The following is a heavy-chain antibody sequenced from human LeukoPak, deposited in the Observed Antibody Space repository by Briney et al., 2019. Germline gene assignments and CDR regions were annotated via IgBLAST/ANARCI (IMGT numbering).Heavy chain of an antibody. J-gene: IGHJ4*02. CDR3: ASLYPSSDY. CDR2: INHSGST. CDR1: GGSFSGYY. D-gene: IGHD6-13*01. Sequence: SETLSLTCAVYGGSFSGYYWSWIRQPPGKGLEWIGEINHSGSTNYNPSLKSRVTISVDTSKNQFSLKLSSVTAADTAVYYCASLYPSSDYWGQGTLVTVSS. V-gene: IGHV4-34*01.